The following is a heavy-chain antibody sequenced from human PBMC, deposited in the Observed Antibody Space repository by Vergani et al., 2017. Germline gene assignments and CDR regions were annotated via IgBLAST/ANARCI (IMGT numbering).Heavy chain of an antibody. CDR3: AREYWVAVAGTGLDY. CDR1: GGSISSSSYY. D-gene: IGHD6-19*01. CDR2: IYYSGST. J-gene: IGHJ4*02. V-gene: IGHV4-39*07. Sequence: QLQLQESGPGLVKPSETLSLTCTVSGGSISSSSYYWGWIRQPPGKGLEWIWSIYYSGSTYYNPSLKSRVTISVDTSKNQFSLKLSSVTAADTAVYYCAREYWVAVAGTGLDYWGQGTLVTVSS.